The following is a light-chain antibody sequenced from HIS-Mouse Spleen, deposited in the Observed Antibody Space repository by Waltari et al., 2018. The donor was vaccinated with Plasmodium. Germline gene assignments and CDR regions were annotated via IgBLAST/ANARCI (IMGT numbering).Light chain of an antibody. V-gene: IGLV3-10*01. CDR2: EDS. CDR1: ALQKKY. Sequence: SYELTQPPSVSVSPGQTARITSSGEALQKKYPYWYQQKSGQAPVLVIYEDSKRPSGIPERFSGSSSGTMATLTISGAQVEDEADYYCYSTDSSGNHRVFGGGTKLTVL. CDR3: YSTDSSGNHRV. J-gene: IGLJ3*02.